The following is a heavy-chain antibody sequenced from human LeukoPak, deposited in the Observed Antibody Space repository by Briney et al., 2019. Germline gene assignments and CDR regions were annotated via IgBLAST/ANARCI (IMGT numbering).Heavy chain of an antibody. J-gene: IGHJ4*02. D-gene: IGHD3-22*01. CDR2: ISSSSSYI. CDR3: AREIPPLRYYHDSSGFSVSGLDY. Sequence: GGSLRLSCAASGFTFSSYSMNWVRQAPGKGLEWVSSISSSSSYIYYADSVKGRFTISRDNAKNSLYLQMNSLRAEDTAVYYCAREIPPLRYYHDSSGFSVSGLDYWGQGTLVTVSS. V-gene: IGHV3-21*01. CDR1: GFTFSSYS.